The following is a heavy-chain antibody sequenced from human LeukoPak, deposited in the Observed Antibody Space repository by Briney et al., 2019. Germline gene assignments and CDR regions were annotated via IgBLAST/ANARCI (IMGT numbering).Heavy chain of an antibody. CDR1: GGPISGYY. D-gene: IGHD6-19*01. CDR3: ARGAAVAGANWYFDL. V-gene: IGHV4-59*01. J-gene: IGHJ2*01. Sequence: SETLSLACTVSGGPISGYYWSWLRQSPGKGLEWIGYIYYRGSTDYNGSLKSRVNMSLDTSNPQCSLKLSSVTTADTAVYYCARGAAVAGANWYFDLWGRGTLVTVSS. CDR2: IYYRGST.